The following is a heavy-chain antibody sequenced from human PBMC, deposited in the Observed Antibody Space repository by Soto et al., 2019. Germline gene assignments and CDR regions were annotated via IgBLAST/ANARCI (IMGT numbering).Heavy chain of an antibody. J-gene: IGHJ4*02. CDR3: AASIAVAGYYFDY. D-gene: IGHD6-19*01. Sequence: LRLSCAASGFTFSNAWMSWGRQAPGKGLEWVGRIKSKTDGGTTDYAAPVKGRFTISRDDSKNTLYLQMNSLRAEDTAVYYCAASIAVAGYYFDYWGQGTLVTVSS. V-gene: IGHV3-15*01. CDR1: GFTFSNAW. CDR2: IKSKTDGGTT.